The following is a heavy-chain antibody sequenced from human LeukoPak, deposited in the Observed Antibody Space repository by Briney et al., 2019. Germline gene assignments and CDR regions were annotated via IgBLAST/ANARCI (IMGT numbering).Heavy chain of an antibody. CDR1: GFSLSTHGMY. V-gene: IGHV2-70*11. CDR2: INWDDAK. D-gene: IGHD6-13*01. Sequence: SAPTLVNPTQRLTLTCTFSGFSLSTHGMYVCWIRQPPGKALERLARINWDDAKYYSTCLNTRLTISKDTSTNHVVLTQTNMEPVDTATYYCARIRIAAGYFDYWGQGTLVTVSS. CDR3: ARIRIAAGYFDY. J-gene: IGHJ4*02.